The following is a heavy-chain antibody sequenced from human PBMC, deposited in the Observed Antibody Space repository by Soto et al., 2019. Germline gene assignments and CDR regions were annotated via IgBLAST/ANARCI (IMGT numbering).Heavy chain of an antibody. V-gene: IGHV1-2*02. CDR1: GFSFTGYY. CDR3: AKDLTRQLAYWLDP. CDR2: INAHSGGT. Sequence: ASVKVSCKASGFSFTGYYIHWLRQAPGQGLEWMGWINAHSGGTEYAQKFQGRVTLTRDTSIATAYLALTSLTSDDTALYYCAKDLTRQLAYWLDPWGQGTQVTVSS. J-gene: IGHJ5*02. D-gene: IGHD6-6*01.